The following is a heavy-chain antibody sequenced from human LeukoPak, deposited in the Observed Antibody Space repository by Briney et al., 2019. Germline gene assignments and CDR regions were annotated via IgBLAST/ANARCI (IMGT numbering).Heavy chain of an antibody. CDR2: IYYSGST. J-gene: IGHJ4*02. CDR1: GGSISSYY. Sequence: SETLSLTCTVSGGSISSYYWSWIRQPPGKGLEWIGYIYYSGSTNYNPSLKSRVTTSVDTSKNQFSLKLSSVTAADTAVYYCASAVAAFYYFDYWGQGTLVTVSS. V-gene: IGHV4-59*01. CDR3: ASAVAAFYYFDY. D-gene: IGHD6-19*01.